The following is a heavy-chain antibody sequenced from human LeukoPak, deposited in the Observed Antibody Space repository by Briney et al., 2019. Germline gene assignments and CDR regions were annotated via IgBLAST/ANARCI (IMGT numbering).Heavy chain of an antibody. Sequence: GGSLRLSCAASGFTFSIYGMHWVRQAPGKGLEWVAVIWSDEINKYYTDSVKGRFTASRDNSQNTLYLQMNSLRAEDTAVYYCARGSTSAARFDFWGQGTLVTVSS. CDR3: ARGSTSAARFDF. CDR1: GFTFSIYG. CDR2: IWSDEINK. D-gene: IGHD6-6*01. J-gene: IGHJ4*02. V-gene: IGHV3-33*01.